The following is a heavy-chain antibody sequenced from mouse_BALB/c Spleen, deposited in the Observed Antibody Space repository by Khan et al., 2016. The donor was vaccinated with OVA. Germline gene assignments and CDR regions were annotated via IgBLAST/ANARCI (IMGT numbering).Heavy chain of an antibody. V-gene: IGHV3-2*02. D-gene: IGHD1-1*01. CDR1: GYSITTDYA. CDR3: ARIYGGDFDY. J-gene: IGHJ2*01. CDR2: ISYSVNT. Sequence: VQLVESGPGLVKPSQSLSLTCTVTGYSITTDYAWNWIRQFPGSKLEWMGHISYSVNTKYNPSLKSRISITRDTSKNQFFLQLKSVTTEDTARYYCARIYGGDFDYWGQGTTLTVSS.